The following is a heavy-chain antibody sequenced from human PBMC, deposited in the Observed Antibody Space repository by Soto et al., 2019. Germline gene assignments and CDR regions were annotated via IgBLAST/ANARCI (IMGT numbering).Heavy chain of an antibody. CDR3: ARYSSSWSKYVQH. J-gene: IGHJ1*01. CDR2: INHGGSA. Sequence: VQLQQWGAGLLKTSETLSLTCAVYGGSLSGYYWSWIRQTPGKRLEWVGDINHGGSANYNPSLKSRVTFSLDPPKNQFSLKLSSVIAADTVVYYCARYSSSWSKYVQHWGRGTLVTVSS. D-gene: IGHD6-13*01. V-gene: IGHV4-34*01. CDR1: GGSLSGYY.